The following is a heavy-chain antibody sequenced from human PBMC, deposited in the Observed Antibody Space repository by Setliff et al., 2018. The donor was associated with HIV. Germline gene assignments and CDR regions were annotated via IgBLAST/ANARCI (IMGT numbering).Heavy chain of an antibody. CDR1: GFTFSSYW. V-gene: IGHV3-7*01. J-gene: IGHJ4*02. D-gene: IGHD3-10*01. Sequence: GGSLRLSCAASGFTFSSYWMSWVRQAPGKGLEWVANIKQDGSERYYVDSVRGRFTISRDNAKNSLYLQRNSLRVEDTALYYCARSDWYHGSGSHDYWGQGTLVTVSS. CDR2: IKQDGSER. CDR3: ARSDWYHGSGSHDY.